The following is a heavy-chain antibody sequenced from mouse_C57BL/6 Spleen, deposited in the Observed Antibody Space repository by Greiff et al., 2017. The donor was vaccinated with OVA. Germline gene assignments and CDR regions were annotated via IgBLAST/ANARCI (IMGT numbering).Heavy chain of an antibody. CDR3: ARGYGYEYYFDY. D-gene: IGHD2-2*01. CDR2: INPNNGGT. Sequence: VQLQQSGPELVKPGASVKISCKASGYTFTDYYMNWVKQSHGKSLEWIGDINPNNGGTSYNQKFKGKATLTVDKSSSTAYMELRSLTSEDSAVYYCARGYGYEYYFDYWGQGTTLTVSS. J-gene: IGHJ2*01. V-gene: IGHV1-26*01. CDR1: GYTFTDYY.